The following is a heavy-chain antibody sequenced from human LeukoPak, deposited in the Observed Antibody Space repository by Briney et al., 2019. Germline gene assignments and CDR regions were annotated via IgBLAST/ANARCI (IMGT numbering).Heavy chain of an antibody. CDR2: IYYSGST. CDR1: GGSISSSSYY. J-gene: IGHJ4*02. D-gene: IGHD3-10*01. V-gene: IGHV4-39*01. CDR3: ARGTGSPSRIDY. Sequence: SETLSLTCTVSGGSISSSSYYWGWIRQPPGTGLEWIGSIYYSGSTYYNPSLKSRVTISVDTSKNQFSLKLSSVTAADTAVYYCARGTGSPSRIDYWGQGTLVTVSS.